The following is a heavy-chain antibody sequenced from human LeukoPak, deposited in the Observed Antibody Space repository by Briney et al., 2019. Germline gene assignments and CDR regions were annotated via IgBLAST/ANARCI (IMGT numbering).Heavy chain of an antibody. CDR2: FDPEDGET. V-gene: IGHV1-24*01. CDR1: GYTLTKLS. J-gene: IGHJ4*02. CDR3: TINLRDY. Sequence: ASVTVSCTVSGYTLTKLSMHWVRLTTGEGLQWMGGFDPEDGETTYAQRFRGRLTMTEGTSADTAYMELSSLRSEDTAIYFCTINLRDYWGQGTLVTVSS.